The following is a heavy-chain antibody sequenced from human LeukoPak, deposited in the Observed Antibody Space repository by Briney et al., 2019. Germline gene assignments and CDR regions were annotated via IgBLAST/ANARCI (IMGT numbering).Heavy chain of an antibody. D-gene: IGHD2-15*01. Sequence: GGSLRLSCAASGFTFSSYGMHWVRQAPGKGLEWVAVISFDGSKNYYEDSVKGRFTISRDNSKNTLYVQMNSLRAEDTAVYYCAKDLWYCSGGSCYTFDYWGQGTLVTVSS. CDR1: GFTFSSYG. V-gene: IGHV3-30*18. CDR2: ISFDGSKN. J-gene: IGHJ4*02. CDR3: AKDLWYCSGGSCYTFDY.